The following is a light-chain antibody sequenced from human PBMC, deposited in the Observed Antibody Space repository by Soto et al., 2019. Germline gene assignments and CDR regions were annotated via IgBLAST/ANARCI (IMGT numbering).Light chain of an antibody. Sequence: DIQVTPSRPTLSGASVSGVAFTAXASQSISGWLAWYQQKPGKAPKLXIYNASSLTSGVPSRFSGSGSGTEFTLTISSLQPDDFATYYCQQYNSYSRTFGQGTKVDIK. CDR3: QQYNSYSRT. J-gene: IGKJ1*01. CDR2: NAS. CDR1: QSISGW. V-gene: IGKV1-5*01.